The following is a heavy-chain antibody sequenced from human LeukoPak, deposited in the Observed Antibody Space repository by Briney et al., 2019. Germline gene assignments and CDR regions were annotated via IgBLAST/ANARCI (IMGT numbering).Heavy chain of an antibody. CDR1: GGTFSSYT. V-gene: IGHV1-69*02. J-gene: IGHJ6*03. D-gene: IGHD3-3*01. CDR2: IIPILGIG. Sequence: SVKASCKASGGTFSSYTISWVRQAPGQGLEWMGRIIPILGIGNYAEKFLGRVTITADKSTSTAYMELSSLRSEDTAVYYCANSQRRFLEELYYYYYMDVWGKGTTVTVSS. CDR3: ANSQRRFLEELYYYYYMDV.